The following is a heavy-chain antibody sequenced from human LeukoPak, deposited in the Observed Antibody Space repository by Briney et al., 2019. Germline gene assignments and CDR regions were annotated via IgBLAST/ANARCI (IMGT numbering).Heavy chain of an antibody. CDR2: IRSKAYGGTT. CDR1: GFTFGDYA. CDR3: TRSSRDTAMVAFYYYYMDV. D-gene: IGHD5-18*01. Sequence: GGSLRLSCTASGFTFGDYAMSWVRQAPGKGLEWVGFIRSKAYGGTTEYAASVKGRFTISRDDSKSIAYLQMNSLKTEDTAVYYCTRSSRDTAMVAFYYYYMDVWGKGTTVTVSS. V-gene: IGHV3-49*04. J-gene: IGHJ6*03.